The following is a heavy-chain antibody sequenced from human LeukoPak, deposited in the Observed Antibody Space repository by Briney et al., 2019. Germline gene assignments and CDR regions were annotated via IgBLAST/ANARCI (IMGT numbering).Heavy chain of an antibody. CDR2: IYSGDSDT. Sequence: GESLKISCRGAGYSFTSYWIGWWGQMPGKGLEWMGIIYSGDSDTRYSPSFEGQVTISADKSISTAYLQWSSLKASDTAMYYCARVGKLWSRFDYWGQGTLVTVSS. CDR1: GYSFTSYW. J-gene: IGHJ4*01. CDR3: ARVGKLWSRFDY. V-gene: IGHV5-51*01. D-gene: IGHD5-18*01.